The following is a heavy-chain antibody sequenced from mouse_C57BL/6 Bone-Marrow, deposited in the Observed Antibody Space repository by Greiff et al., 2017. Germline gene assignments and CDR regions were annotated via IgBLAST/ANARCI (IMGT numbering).Heavy chain of an antibody. CDR3: ARGDDSSCIAY. V-gene: IGHV1-81*01. D-gene: IGHD2-12*01. CDR2: IYSRSGNT. Sequence: VQLQQSGAELARPGASVKLSCKASGYTFTSYGISWVKQSTGQGLEWIGEIYSRSGNTYYNEKFKGKATLTADKSASTEYMELRCLKSEDSAVYFYARGDDSSCIAYWGQGTLVTVSA. J-gene: IGHJ3*01. CDR1: GYTFTSYG.